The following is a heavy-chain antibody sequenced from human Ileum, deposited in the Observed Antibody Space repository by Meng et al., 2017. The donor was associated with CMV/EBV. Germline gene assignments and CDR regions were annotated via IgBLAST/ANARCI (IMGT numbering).Heavy chain of an antibody. CDR2: IYTSGSS. Sequence: VELQESGRVLVRPSATLSLPCTVSGGSVSSYCWIWIRQPAGKGLEWIGRIYTSGSSNYNSSLKSRVTMSVDTSKNQFSMKLNSVTAADTAVYYCAREGPTDWGRALDYWGQGTLVTVSS. D-gene: IGHD7-27*01. J-gene: IGHJ4*02. CDR3: AREGPTDWGRALDY. CDR1: GGSVSSYC. V-gene: IGHV4-4*07.